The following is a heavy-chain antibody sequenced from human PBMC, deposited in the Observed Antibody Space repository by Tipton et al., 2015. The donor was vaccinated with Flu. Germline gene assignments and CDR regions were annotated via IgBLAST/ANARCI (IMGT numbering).Heavy chain of an antibody. D-gene: IGHD3-22*01. CDR2: VYYSGST. V-gene: IGHV4-59*03. J-gene: IGHJ4*02. CDR3: ATDSSGYYYFDS. Sequence: TLSLTCTVSGGSISSYYWSWIRQPPGKGLEWIGYVYYSGSTNYNPSLKNRVTISVDTSKNQFSLKLSSVTAADTAVYYCATDSSGYYYFDSWGQGTLATVSS. CDR1: GGSISSYY.